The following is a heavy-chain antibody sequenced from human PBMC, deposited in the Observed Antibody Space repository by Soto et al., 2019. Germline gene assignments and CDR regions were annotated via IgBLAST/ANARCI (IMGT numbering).Heavy chain of an antibody. CDR3: ATRLAPTVSALGY. J-gene: IGHJ4*02. CDR2: ISEDGGTE. D-gene: IGHD4-4*01. CDR1: GFPFTSYN. V-gene: IGHV3-30-3*01. Sequence: QPGGSLRLSCTASGFPFTSYNLHWVRQAPGKGLEWVAVISEDGGTEYFADAVRGRFLLSKDTSKNTVYLQMNSLRPQDTGTYFCATRLAPTVSALGYWGQGTLVTVSS.